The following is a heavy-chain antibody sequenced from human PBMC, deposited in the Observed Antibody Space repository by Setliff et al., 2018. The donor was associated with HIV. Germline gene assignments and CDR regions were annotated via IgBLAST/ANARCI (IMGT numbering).Heavy chain of an antibody. J-gene: IGHJ5*02. V-gene: IGHV3-7*03. CDR3: ANLWEVGA. CDR2: IKQDGGEI. CDR1: GFTFSNAW. D-gene: IGHD1-26*01. Sequence: GGSLRLSCAASGFTFSNAWMNWVRQAPGKGLEWVATIKQDGGEIYYVDSVKGRFTISRDNARTSLYLEMSSLRAEDTAVYLCANLWEVGAWGQGTLVTVSS.